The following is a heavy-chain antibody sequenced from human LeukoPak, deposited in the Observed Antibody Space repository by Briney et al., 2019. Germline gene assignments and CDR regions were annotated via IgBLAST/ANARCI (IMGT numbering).Heavy chain of an antibody. J-gene: IGHJ5*02. V-gene: IGHV5-51*01. CDR3: ARAGQGQMLSTWFDP. CDR2: IYPGDSDT. D-gene: IGHD3-16*02. Sequence: GESLKISCKGSGYSFTNYWIGWVRQMPGKGLECMGIIYPGDSDTRYSPSFQGQVTISADKSISTAYLQWSSLMASDTAMYYCARAGQGQMLSTWFDPWGQGTLVTVSS. CDR1: GYSFTNYW.